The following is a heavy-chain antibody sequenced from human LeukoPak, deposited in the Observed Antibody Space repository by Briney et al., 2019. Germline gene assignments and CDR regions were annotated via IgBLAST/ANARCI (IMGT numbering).Heavy chain of an antibody. CDR3: ARLWDSSSSLDY. Sequence: PSETLSLRCSVSGGSLPIYYWSWIRQFAGKGLEWIGRINISGSTNYNPSLKSRVTMSVDTSKNQVSLKLSSVTAADTAVYYCARLWDSSSSLDYWGQGILVTVSS. D-gene: IGHD6-6*01. CDR1: GGSLPIYY. J-gene: IGHJ4*02. V-gene: IGHV4-4*07. CDR2: INISGST.